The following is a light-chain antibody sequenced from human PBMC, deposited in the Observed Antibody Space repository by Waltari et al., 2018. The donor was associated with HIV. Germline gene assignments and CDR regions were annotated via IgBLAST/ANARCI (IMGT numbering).Light chain of an antibody. CDR1: QSVSSC. Sequence: EIVMTQSPASLSVCPGVGRTIFCRASQSVSSCLAWFQQKPGQGPRLLMYGSSIRATDIPARFSGSGSGTEFTLTINNLQSEDFAIYYCQQYNNWPWTFGQGTKVEI. CDR2: GSS. J-gene: IGKJ1*01. CDR3: QQYNNWPWT. V-gene: IGKV3-15*01.